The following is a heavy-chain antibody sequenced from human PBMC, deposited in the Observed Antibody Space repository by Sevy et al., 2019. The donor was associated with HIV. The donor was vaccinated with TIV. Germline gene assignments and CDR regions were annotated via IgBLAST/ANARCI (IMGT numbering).Heavy chain of an antibody. CDR2: IYHSGGT. CDR1: GYSISSGYY. CDR3: ERTYYDFLSGYYYYYYMDV. V-gene: IGHV4-38-2*01. Sequence: SETLSLTCAVSGYSISSGYYWGWIRQPPGKGLEWIGSIYHSGGTYYNPSLKSRVTISVDTSKNQFSLKLSSVTAADTAVYYCERTYYDFLSGYYYYYYMDVWGKGTTVTVSS. D-gene: IGHD3-3*01. J-gene: IGHJ6*03.